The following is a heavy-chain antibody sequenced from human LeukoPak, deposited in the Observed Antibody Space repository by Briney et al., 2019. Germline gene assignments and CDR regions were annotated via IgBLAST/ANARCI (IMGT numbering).Heavy chain of an antibody. J-gene: IGHJ4*02. V-gene: IGHV4-39*01. CDR3: ARGDYGSLDY. D-gene: IGHD4-17*01. CDR1: GGSISSSSYY. Sequence: SETLSLTCTVSGGSISSSSYYWGWIRQPPGKGLEWIGSIYYSGSTYYNPSLKSRVTISVDTSKNQFSLKLSSVTAADTAVYYCARGDYGSLDYWGQGTLVTVSS. CDR2: IYYSGST.